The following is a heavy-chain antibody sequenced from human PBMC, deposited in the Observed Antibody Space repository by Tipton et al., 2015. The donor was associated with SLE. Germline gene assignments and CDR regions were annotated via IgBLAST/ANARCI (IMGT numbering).Heavy chain of an antibody. J-gene: IGHJ4*02. D-gene: IGHD2-2*01. V-gene: IGHV1-18*01. CDR1: GYDFTNFP. CDR2: ISGSSDNR. Sequence: QVQLVQSGAEVKKPGASVRVSCKASGYDFTNFPINWVRQAPGQGLEWMGWISGSSDNRHLAQALQGRVTLDKDTSTSTAYMELRSLTSDDTALYYCARGGPYSTIDHWGQGSLVTVSS. CDR3: ARGGPYSTIDH.